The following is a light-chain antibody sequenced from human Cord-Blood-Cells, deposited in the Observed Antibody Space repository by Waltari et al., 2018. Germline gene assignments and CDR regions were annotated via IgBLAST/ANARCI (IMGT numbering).Light chain of an antibody. V-gene: IGKV4-1*01. J-gene: IGKJ2*03. CDR1: QSVLYSSNNKNY. CDR3: QQYYSTHS. Sequence: DIVMTQSPDSLAVSLGERATINCKSSQSVLYSSNNKNYLAWYQQKPGQPPKLIIYWASTRESVVPDRFSGSGSGTDFTLTISSLQAEDVAVYYCQQYYSTHSFGQGTKLEIK. CDR2: WAS.